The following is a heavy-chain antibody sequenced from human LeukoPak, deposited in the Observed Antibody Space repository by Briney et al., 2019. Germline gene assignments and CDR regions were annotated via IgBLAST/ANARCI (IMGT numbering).Heavy chain of an antibody. D-gene: IGHD3-10*01. J-gene: IGHJ5*02. V-gene: IGHV4-59*12. CDR1: GGSISSYY. CDR2: IYYSGST. CDR3: ARELSMRLRGFDP. Sequence: KPSETLSLTCTVSGGSISSYYWSWIRQPPGKGLEWIGYIYYSGSTNYNPSLKSRVTISVDTSKNQFSLKLSSVTAADTAVYYCARELSMRLRGFDPWGQGTLVTVSS.